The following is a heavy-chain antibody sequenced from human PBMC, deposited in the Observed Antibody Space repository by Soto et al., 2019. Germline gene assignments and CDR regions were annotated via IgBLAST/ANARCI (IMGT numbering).Heavy chain of an antibody. CDR1: GYSFSSFW. Sequence: GESLKISCKGFGYSFSSFWIGWVRQMPGKGLEWVAIIYPGDSDARYSPSFQGQVTISADKSINTAYLQWSSLKASDSGMYYCARPSAYSSSWFSYYGMDVWGQGTTVTVSS. D-gene: IGHD6-13*01. V-gene: IGHV5-51*01. CDR2: IYPGDSDA. J-gene: IGHJ6*02. CDR3: ARPSAYSSSWFSYYGMDV.